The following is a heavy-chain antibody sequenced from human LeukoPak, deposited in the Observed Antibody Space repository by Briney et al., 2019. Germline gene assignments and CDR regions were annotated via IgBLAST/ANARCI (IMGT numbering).Heavy chain of an antibody. CDR2: IYYTGSS. CDR3: ASRKLGNDY. Sequence: PSETLSLTCTVSGGSVSDYYWSWIRQSPGKGLEWIGYIYYTGSSSYNPSLRSRVTISADTSKNQFSLKLSSVTAADTAVYYCASRKLGNDYWGQGTLVAVSS. D-gene: IGHD7-27*01. V-gene: IGHV4-59*02. CDR1: GGSVSDYY. J-gene: IGHJ4*01.